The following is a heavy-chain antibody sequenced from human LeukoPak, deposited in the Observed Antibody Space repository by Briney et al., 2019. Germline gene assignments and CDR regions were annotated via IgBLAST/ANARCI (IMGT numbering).Heavy chain of an antibody. CDR3: ARLTVPAAILTSTFDY. D-gene: IGHD2-2*02. CDR2: IYYSGST. V-gene: IGHV4-31*03. J-gene: IGHJ4*02. Sequence: SETLSLTCTVSGGSISSGGYYWSWIRQHPGKGLEWIGYIYYSGSTYYNPSLKSRVTISVDTSKNQFSLKLSSVTAADTAVYYCARLTVPAAILTSTFDYWGQGTLVTVSS. CDR1: GGSISSGGYY.